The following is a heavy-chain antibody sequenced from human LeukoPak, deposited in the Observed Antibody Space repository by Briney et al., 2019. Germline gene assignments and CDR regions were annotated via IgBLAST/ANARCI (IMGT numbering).Heavy chain of an antibody. D-gene: IGHD1-26*01. CDR1: GFTFSSYG. CDR3: ARGGRGGSALYDF. CDR2: ISSDGNNH. V-gene: IGHV3-30-3*01. Sequence: GGSLRLSCAASGFTFSSYGMHWVRQAPGKGLEWVAVISSDGNNHFNADSVKGRFTISRDNSNNTVYQQISSLRVEDTAVYFCARGGRGGSALYDFWGQGTLVTVSS. J-gene: IGHJ4*02.